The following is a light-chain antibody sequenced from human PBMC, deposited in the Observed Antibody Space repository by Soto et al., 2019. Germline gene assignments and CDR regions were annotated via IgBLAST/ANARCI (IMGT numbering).Light chain of an antibody. Sequence: IVMTQSPATLPVSPGERATLSCRTSQSVNSHLAWYQHKPGQAPRLLIYGASSRATGIPDRFSGSGSGTDFTLTISRLEPEDFAVYYCQQYGSSGRTFGQGTKVDIK. V-gene: IGKV3-20*01. CDR1: QSVNSH. J-gene: IGKJ1*01. CDR2: GAS. CDR3: QQYGSSGRT.